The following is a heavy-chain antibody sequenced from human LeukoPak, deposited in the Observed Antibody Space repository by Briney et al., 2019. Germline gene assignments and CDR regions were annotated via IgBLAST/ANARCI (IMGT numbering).Heavy chain of an antibody. CDR2: TRNKANSYTT. Sequence: GGSLRLSCAASGFTFSDHYMDWVRQAPGKGLEWVGRTRNKANSYTTEYAASVKGRFTISRDDSKNSLYLQMNSLKTEDTAVYYCAKMMAGRGAAYPTALGSWGQGTLVTVSS. V-gene: IGHV3-72*01. D-gene: IGHD5-18*01. J-gene: IGHJ5*02. CDR3: AKMMAGRGAAYPTALGS. CDR1: GFTFSDHY.